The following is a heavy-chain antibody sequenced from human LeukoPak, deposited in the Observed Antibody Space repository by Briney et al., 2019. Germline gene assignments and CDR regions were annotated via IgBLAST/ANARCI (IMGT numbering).Heavy chain of an antibody. CDR1: GDSISSSNW. CDR2: VYHSGTT. Sequence: SETLSLTCVVSGDSISSSNWWNWVRQPPGKGLEWIGEVYHSGTTNYNASLKSRVTISVDKSKNQISLKMTSVTAADTAVYYCARNRYSGSYPYWGQGTLVTVSS. D-gene: IGHD1-26*01. CDR3: ARNRYSGSYPY. J-gene: IGHJ4*02. V-gene: IGHV4-4*02.